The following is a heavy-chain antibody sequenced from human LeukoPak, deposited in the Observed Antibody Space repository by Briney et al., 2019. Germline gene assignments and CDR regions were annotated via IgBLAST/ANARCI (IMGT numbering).Heavy chain of an antibody. Sequence: PGGSLRLSCAASGFTFSSYGMHWVRQAPGKGLEWVAVIWYDGSHKYYADSVKGRFTISRDNSKNTLYLQMNSLRAEDTAFYYCARGLRWFDYWGQGTLVTVSS. J-gene: IGHJ4*02. V-gene: IGHV3-33*01. D-gene: IGHD4-23*01. CDR1: GFTFSSYG. CDR3: ARGLRWFDY. CDR2: IWYDGSHK.